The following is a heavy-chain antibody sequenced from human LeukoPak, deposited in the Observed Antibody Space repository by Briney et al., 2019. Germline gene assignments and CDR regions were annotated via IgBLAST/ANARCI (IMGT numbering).Heavy chain of an antibody. V-gene: IGHV3-48*04. Sequence: GGSRRLSCAASGFTFSSYSMNWVRQAPGKGLEWVSYISSSSSTIYYADSVKGRFTISRDNAKNSLYLQMNSLRAEDTAVYYCATYLRARGAFDIWGQGTMVTVSS. CDR3: ATYLRARGAFDI. J-gene: IGHJ3*02. D-gene: IGHD6-25*01. CDR1: GFTFSSYS. CDR2: ISSSSSTI.